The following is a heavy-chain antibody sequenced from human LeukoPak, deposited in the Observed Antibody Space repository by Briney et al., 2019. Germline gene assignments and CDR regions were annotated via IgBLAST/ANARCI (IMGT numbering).Heavy chain of an antibody. V-gene: IGHV3-21*01. CDR1: GFTFSSYS. CDR3: ARDGMITFGGVIDKGAFDI. Sequence: GGSLRLSCAASGFTFSSYSMNWVRQAPGKGLEWVSSISSSSSYIYYADSVKGRFTISRDNAKNSLYLQMNSLRAEDTAVYYCARDGMITFGGVIDKGAFDIWGQGTMVTVSS. D-gene: IGHD3-16*02. CDR2: ISSSSSYI. J-gene: IGHJ3*02.